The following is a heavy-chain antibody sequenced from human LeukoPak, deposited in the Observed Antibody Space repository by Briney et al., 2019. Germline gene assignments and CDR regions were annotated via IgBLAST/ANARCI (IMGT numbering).Heavy chain of an antibody. CDR2: IFHTGST. CDR3: AREVSSSSFYYYYYIDV. D-gene: IGHD6-6*01. CDR1: GGSIGLYY. J-gene: IGHJ6*03. V-gene: IGHV4-59*01. Sequence: SETLSLTCTVSGGSIGLYYWAWIRQPPGKGLEWIGYIFHTGSTNYNPSLKSRLTISVDTSRNQFSLKLNSVTAADTAVYYCAREVSSSSFYYYYYIDVWGNGTTVTVSS.